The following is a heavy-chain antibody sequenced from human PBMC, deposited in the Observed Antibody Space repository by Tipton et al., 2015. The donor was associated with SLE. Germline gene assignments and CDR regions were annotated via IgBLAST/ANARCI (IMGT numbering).Heavy chain of an antibody. CDR1: GGSISSGFYF. V-gene: IGHV4-30-2*01. J-gene: IGHJ6*03. Sequence: LRLSCAVSGGSISSGFYFWSWVRQPPGKGLEWIGNIYYSGSTYYNPSFKSRVTISLDKSKNQFSLRLSSVTAADTAVYYCTRGDMVVVPAAGGGYYYYMDVWGKGTTVTVSS. CDR3: TRGDMVVVPAAGGGYYYYMDV. CDR2: IYYSGST. D-gene: IGHD2-2*01.